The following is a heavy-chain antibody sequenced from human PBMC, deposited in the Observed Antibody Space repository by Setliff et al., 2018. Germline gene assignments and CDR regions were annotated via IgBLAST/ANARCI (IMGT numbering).Heavy chain of an antibody. D-gene: IGHD5-18*01. CDR1: GGSFSGYH. Sequence: SETLSLTCAVYGGSFSGYHWSWIRQPPGKGLEWIGEISHSGDPNYNPSLKTRVTISVDTSKNQFSLKLSSVTAADTAVYYCAREVRDTTVITGACWGQGTLVTVSS. CDR2: ISHSGDP. V-gene: IGHV4-34*01. J-gene: IGHJ4*02. CDR3: AREVRDTTVITGAC.